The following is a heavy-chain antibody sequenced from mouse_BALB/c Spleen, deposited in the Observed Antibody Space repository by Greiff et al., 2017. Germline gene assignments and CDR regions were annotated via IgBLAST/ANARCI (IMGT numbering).Heavy chain of an antibody. CDR1: GFTFSSYA. CDR3: ARPDDGYLFDY. D-gene: IGHD2-3*01. Sequence: EVQVVESGGGLVKPGGSLKLSCAASGFTFSSYAMSWVRQTPEKRLEWVASISSGGSTYYPDSVKGRFTISRDNARNILYLQMSSLRSEDTAMYYCARPDDGYLFDYWGQGTTLTVSS. J-gene: IGHJ2*01. CDR2: ISSGGST. V-gene: IGHV5-6-5*01.